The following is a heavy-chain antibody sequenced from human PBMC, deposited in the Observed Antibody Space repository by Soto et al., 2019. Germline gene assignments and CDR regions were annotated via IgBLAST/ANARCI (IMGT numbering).Heavy chain of an antibody. V-gene: IGHV1-69*13. D-gene: IGHD6-19*01. CDR2: IIPIFGTA. CDR1: GGTFSSYA. CDR3: ARDGGWYLSMDV. J-gene: IGHJ6*02. Sequence: ASVKVSCKASGGTFSSYAISWVRQAPGQGLEWMGGIIPIFGTANYAQKFQGRVTITADESTSTAYMELSSLRSEDTAVYYCARDGGWYLSMDVWGQGTTVTVSS.